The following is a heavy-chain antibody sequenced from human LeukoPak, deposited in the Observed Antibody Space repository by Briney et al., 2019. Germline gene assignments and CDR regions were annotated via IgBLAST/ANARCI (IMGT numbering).Heavy chain of an antibody. CDR2: IYSGGST. CDR1: GFTVSSNY. CDR3: ARDGDYGSGSYGLYYYMDV. Sequence: GGSLRLSCAASGFTVSSNYMSWVRQAPGKGLEWVSVIYSGGSTYYADSVKGRFTISRDNSKNTLYLQMNSLRAEDTAVYYCARDGDYGSGSYGLYYYMDVWGKGTTVTISS. D-gene: IGHD3-10*01. J-gene: IGHJ6*03. V-gene: IGHV3-66*01.